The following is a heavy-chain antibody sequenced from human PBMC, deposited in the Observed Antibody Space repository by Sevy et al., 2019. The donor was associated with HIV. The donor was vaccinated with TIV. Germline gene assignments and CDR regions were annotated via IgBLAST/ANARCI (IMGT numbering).Heavy chain of an antibody. CDR2: IGTAGDT. CDR1: GFTFSSYD. V-gene: IGHV3-13*01. Sequence: GGSRRLSCAASGFTFSSYDMHWVRQATGKGLEWVSAIGTAGDTYYPGSVKGRFTISRENAKNSLYLQMNSLRVGDTAVYYCARAYSSGWYDYWGQGTLVTVSS. J-gene: IGHJ4*02. CDR3: ARAYSSGWYDY. D-gene: IGHD6-19*01.